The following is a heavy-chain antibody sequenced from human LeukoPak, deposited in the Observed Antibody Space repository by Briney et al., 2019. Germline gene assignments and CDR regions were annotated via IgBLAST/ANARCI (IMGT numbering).Heavy chain of an antibody. CDR2: ISSSSSYI. V-gene: IGHV3-21*01. J-gene: IGHJ4*02. Sequence: GGSLRLSCAASGFTFSSYSMNWVRQAPGKGLQWVSSISSSSSYIYYADSVKGRFTISRDNAKNSLYLQMSSLRADDTAVYYCARDFDPLQGNDYWGQGTLVTVSS. D-gene: IGHD3-10*01. CDR3: ARDFDPLQGNDY. CDR1: GFTFSSYS.